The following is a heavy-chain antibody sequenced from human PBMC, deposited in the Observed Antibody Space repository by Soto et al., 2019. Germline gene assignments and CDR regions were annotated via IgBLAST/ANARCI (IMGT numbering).Heavy chain of an antibody. CDR3: ARSSGGVYGIIIEGTNWFAP. CDR2: INPNSGNI. D-gene: IGHD3-16*01. CDR1: GNTFTSYD. V-gene: IGHV1-8*01. J-gene: IGHJ5*02. Sequence: ASVKVSCKAAGNTFTSYDINWVRQATGHGLEWMGWINPNSGNIGYAQKFQGRVTMTRDTSRSTVYMELRGLTSEDTAVYYCARSSGGVYGIIIEGTNWFAPWGQGTLVTVSS.